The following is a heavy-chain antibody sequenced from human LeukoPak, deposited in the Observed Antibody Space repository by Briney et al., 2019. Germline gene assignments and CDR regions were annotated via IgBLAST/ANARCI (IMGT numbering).Heavy chain of an antibody. CDR1: GGSISSYY. D-gene: IGHD2-15*01. V-gene: IGHV4-59*01. CDR2: IYYSGST. Sequence: SETLSLTCTVSGGSISSYYWSWIRQPPGKGLEWIGYIYYSGSTNYNPSLKSRVTISVDTSKNQFSLRLSSVTAADTAVYYCARDGGLGYCSGGSCGNDAFDIWGQGTMVTVSS. J-gene: IGHJ3*02. CDR3: ARDGGLGYCSGGSCGNDAFDI.